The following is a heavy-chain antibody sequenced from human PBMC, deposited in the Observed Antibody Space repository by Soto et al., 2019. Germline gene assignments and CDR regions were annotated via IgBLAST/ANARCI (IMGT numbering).Heavy chain of an antibody. D-gene: IGHD3-9*01. CDR2: IYYSGST. Sequence: QLQLQESGPGLVKPSETLSLTCTVSGGSISSSSYYWGWIRQPPGKGLEWIGSIYYSGSTYYNPSLKGRVTISVDTSKNQFALKLSSVTAADTAVYYCASGYYDILTGYHDWGQGTLVTVSS. CDR1: GGSISSSSYY. J-gene: IGHJ4*02. CDR3: ASGYYDILTGYHD. V-gene: IGHV4-39*01.